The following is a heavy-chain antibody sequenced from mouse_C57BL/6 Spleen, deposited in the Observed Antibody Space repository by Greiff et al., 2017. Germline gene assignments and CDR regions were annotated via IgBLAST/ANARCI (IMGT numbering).Heavy chain of an antibody. V-gene: IGHV1-82*01. CDR2: IYPGDGDT. J-gene: IGHJ2*01. Sequence: QVQLKESGPELVKPGASVKISCKASGYAFSSSWMNWVKQRPGKGLEWIGRIYPGDGDTNYNGKFKGKATLTADKSSSTAYMQLSSLTSEDSAVYFCARSRYGNYGDYWGQGTTLTVSS. D-gene: IGHD2-1*01. CDR3: ARSRYGNYGDY. CDR1: GYAFSSSW.